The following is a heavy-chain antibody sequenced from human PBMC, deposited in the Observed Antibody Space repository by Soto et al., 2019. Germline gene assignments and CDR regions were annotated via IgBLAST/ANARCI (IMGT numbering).Heavy chain of an antibody. CDR3: ASNRRLKCSSTSCYSYYYYGMDV. Sequence: PSETLSLTCTVSGGSISSGGYYWSWIRQHPGKGLEWSGYIYYSGSTYYNPSLKSRVTISVDTSKNQSSLKLSSVTAADTAVYYCASNRRLKCSSTSCYSYYYYGMDVWGQGTTVTVSS. CDR1: GGSISSGGYY. J-gene: IGHJ6*02. D-gene: IGHD2-2*01. V-gene: IGHV4-31*03. CDR2: IYYSGST.